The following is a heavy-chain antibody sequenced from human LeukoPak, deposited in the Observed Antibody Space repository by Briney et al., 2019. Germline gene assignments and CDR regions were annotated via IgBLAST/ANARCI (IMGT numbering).Heavy chain of an antibody. V-gene: IGHV4-39*07. D-gene: IGHD3-3*01. J-gene: IGHJ5*02. CDR2: IYYSGST. CDR3: ARVRFLEWSPPENWFDP. Sequence: SETLSLTCTVSGGSISSSSYYWGWIRQPPGKGLEWIGSIYYSGSTNYNPSLKSRVTISVDTSKNQFSLKLSSVTAADTAVYYCARVRFLEWSPPENWFDPWGQGTLVTVSS. CDR1: GGSISSSSYY.